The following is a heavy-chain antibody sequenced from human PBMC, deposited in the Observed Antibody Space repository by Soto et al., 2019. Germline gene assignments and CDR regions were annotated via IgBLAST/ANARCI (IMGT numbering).Heavy chain of an antibody. Sequence: GGSLRLSCAASGFTFSGYSVNWVRQAPGKGLEWVSYISSGSKTIYYAASVKGRFTVSRDNARHSQYLQMNSLRDEDTADYYCAREDILGVRSFDYWGQGTPVTVSS. J-gene: IGHJ4*02. CDR1: GFTFSGYS. D-gene: IGHD3-9*01. CDR3: AREDILGVRSFDY. CDR2: ISSGSKTI. V-gene: IGHV3-48*02.